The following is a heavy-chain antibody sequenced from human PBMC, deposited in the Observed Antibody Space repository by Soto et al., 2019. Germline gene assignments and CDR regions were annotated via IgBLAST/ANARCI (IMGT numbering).Heavy chain of an antibody. V-gene: IGHV2-5*02. CDR1: GFSLNTGGVG. CDR3: VRNGRYYGGDYYYGMDA. D-gene: IGHD1-26*01. J-gene: IGHJ6*02. CDR2: IYWDDDE. Sequence: ITLKESGPTLVKPTQTLTLTCTFSGFSLNTGGVGVGWVRQPRGKAMEWLALIYWDDDERYRPSLRSRLNITKDTINNQVVLTMTNRDPEDTATYDCVRNGRYYGGDYYYGMDAWGQGTTVTVSS.